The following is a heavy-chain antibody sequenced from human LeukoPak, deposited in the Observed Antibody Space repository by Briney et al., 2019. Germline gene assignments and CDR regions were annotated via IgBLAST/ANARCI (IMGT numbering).Heavy chain of an antibody. CDR2: IKQDGSEK. Sequence: GGSLRLSCAASGFTFSSYWMSWVRQAPGKGLEWVANIKQDGSEKYYVDSVKGRFTISRDNAKNSLYLQMNSLRAEDTAVYYCARREAKGGFLEWLLPIDEYFQHWGQGTLVTVSS. J-gene: IGHJ1*01. CDR1: GFTFSSYW. D-gene: IGHD3-3*01. CDR3: ARREAKGGFLEWLLPIDEYFQH. V-gene: IGHV3-7*01.